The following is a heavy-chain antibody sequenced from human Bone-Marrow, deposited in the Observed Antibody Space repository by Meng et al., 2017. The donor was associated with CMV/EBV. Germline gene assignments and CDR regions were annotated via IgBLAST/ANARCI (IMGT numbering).Heavy chain of an antibody. Sequence: GESLKISCAASGFIFSDCYMSWIRQSPGKGLEWLAYISHTGQTTYHADSVKGRFTISRDNAKNSLYLQMNSLRAEDTAVYYCAKMADYGDYGKNWGQGTLVTVSS. V-gene: IGHV3-11*01. D-gene: IGHD4-17*01. CDR3: AKMADYGDYGKN. J-gene: IGHJ4*02. CDR2: ISHTGQTT. CDR1: GFIFSDCY.